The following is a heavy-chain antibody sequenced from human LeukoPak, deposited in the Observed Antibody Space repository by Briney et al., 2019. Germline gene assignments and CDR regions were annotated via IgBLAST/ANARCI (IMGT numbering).Heavy chain of an antibody. CDR3: ARVPGYS. Sequence: GGSLRLSCAASGFTFSSYGMQWVRQAPGKGLEWVSFIYSGGATYYADSVRGRFTISRDSSKNTLYLQMNSLRVEDTAVYYCARVPGYSWGQGTLVTVSS. V-gene: IGHV3-53*01. J-gene: IGHJ4*02. CDR2: IYSGGAT. CDR1: GFTFSSYG. D-gene: IGHD6-13*01.